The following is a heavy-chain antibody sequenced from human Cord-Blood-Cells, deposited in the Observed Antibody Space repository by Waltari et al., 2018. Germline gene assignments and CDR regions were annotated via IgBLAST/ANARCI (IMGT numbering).Heavy chain of an antibody. J-gene: IGHJ5*02. Sequence: QVQLQESGPGLVKPSATLSLTCTVSGYSISSGYYWGWIRQPPGKGLEWIGSIYHSGSTYYNPSLKSRVTISVDTSKNQFSLKLSSVTAADTAVYYCARDLVGGYCSSTSCSEGPWGQGTLVTVSS. CDR1: GYSISSGYY. CDR3: ARDLVGGYCSSTSCSEGP. CDR2: IYHSGST. V-gene: IGHV4-38-2*02. D-gene: IGHD2-2*01.